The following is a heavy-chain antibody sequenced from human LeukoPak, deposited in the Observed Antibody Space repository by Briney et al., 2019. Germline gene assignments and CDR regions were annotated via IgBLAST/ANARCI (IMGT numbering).Heavy chain of an antibody. CDR3: ARDPGYSYGLRTLLFDY. CDR2: ISAYNGNT. J-gene: IGHJ4*02. V-gene: IGHV1-18*01. D-gene: IGHD5-18*01. CDR1: GYTFTSYG. Sequence: ASVKVSCKASGYTFTSYGISGVRQAPGQGLEWMGWISAYNGNTNYAQKLQGRVTMTTDTSTSTAYMELRSLRSDDTAVYYCARDPGYSYGLRTLLFDYWGQGTLVTVSS.